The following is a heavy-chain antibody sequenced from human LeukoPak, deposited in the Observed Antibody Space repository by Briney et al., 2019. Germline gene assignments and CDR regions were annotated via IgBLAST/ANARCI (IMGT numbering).Heavy chain of an antibody. D-gene: IGHD3-9*01. Sequence: SETLSLTCTVSGGSLSSYYWSWIRQPAGKGLEWIGRIYTSGSTNYNPSLKSRVTMSVDTSKNQFSLKLSSVTAADTAVYYCARTGVFDWLSYFDYWGQGTLVTVSP. CDR3: ARTGVFDWLSYFDY. V-gene: IGHV4-4*07. CDR2: IYTSGST. J-gene: IGHJ4*02. CDR1: GGSLSSYY.